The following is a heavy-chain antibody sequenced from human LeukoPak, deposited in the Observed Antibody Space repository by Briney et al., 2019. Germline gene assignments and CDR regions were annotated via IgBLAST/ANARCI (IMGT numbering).Heavy chain of an antibody. CDR3: AKGAFEQWLVQVIPFDY. CDR1: GFTFTSYS. Sequence: GGSLRLSCAASGFTFTSYSMSWVRQAPGKGLQWVSVINGGGTSTDYAGSVKGRFTISRDNSKNTLYLQMNSLRAEDTSIYYCAKGAFEQWLVQVIPFDYWGQGTLVTVSS. J-gene: IGHJ4*02. V-gene: IGHV3-23*01. CDR2: INGGGTST. D-gene: IGHD6-19*01.